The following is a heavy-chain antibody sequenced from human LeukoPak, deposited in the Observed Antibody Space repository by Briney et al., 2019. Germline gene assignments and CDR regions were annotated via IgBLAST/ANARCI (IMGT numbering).Heavy chain of an antibody. D-gene: IGHD1-26*01. V-gene: IGHV3-23*01. CDR2: ISGSGGST. CDR1: GFTFSSYA. CDR3: ARDISGSYYAFDI. Sequence: GGSLRLSCAASGFTFSSYAMSWVRQAPGKGLEWVSAISGSGGSTYYADSVKGRFTISRDNSKNTLYLQMNSLRAEDTAVYYCARDISGSYYAFDIWGQGTMVTVSS. J-gene: IGHJ3*02.